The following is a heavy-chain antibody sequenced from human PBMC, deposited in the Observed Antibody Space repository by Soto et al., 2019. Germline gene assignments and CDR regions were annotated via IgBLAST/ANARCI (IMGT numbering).Heavy chain of an antibody. V-gene: IGHV5-51*01. Sequence: GESLKISCKGSGYSFTSYWIGWVRQMPGKGLEWMGIIYPGDSDTRYSPSFQGQVTISADKSISTAYLQWSSLKASDTAMYYCAAGLYILGYCSSTSCYGGGGFDYWGQGTLVTVSS. D-gene: IGHD2-2*01. CDR3: AAGLYILGYCSSTSCYGGGGFDY. CDR1: GYSFTSYW. J-gene: IGHJ4*02. CDR2: IYPGDSDT.